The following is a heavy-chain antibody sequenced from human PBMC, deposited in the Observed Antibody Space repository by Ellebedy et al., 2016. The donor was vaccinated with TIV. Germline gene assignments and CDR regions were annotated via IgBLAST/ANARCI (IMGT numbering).Heavy chain of an antibody. D-gene: IGHD5-18*01. CDR2: ISSHNGNS. V-gene: IGHV1-18*04. CDR1: GYKFINYG. CDR3: ARTRYSSSWPDF. J-gene: IGHJ4*02. Sequence: AASVKVSCKASGYKFINYGYTWARQAPGQGLEWVGYISSHNGNSNYGKNFEGRVTVTTDRPTATVFMELGSLRSDDTAMYYCARTRYSSSWPDFWGQGTLVTVSS.